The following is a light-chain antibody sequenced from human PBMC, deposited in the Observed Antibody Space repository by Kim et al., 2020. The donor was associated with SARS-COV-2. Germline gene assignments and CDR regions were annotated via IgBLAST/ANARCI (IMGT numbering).Light chain of an antibody. V-gene: IGLV3-9*01. CDR1: NIGSKN. CDR3: QVWDSSTVV. Sequence: SYELTQPLSVSVALGQTARITCGGDNIGSKNVHWYQQKTGQAPVLVIYRDINRPSGIPERFSGSNSGNTATLTISRAQVGDEADYYCQVWDSSTVVFGGGTQLTVL. CDR2: RDI. J-gene: IGLJ3*02.